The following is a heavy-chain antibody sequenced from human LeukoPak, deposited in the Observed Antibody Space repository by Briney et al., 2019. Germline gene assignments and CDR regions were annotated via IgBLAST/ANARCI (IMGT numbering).Heavy chain of an antibody. CDR3: AKGPLWQVGITRRES. V-gene: IGHV3-9*01. Sequence: SGGSLRLSCAASGFTFDDYAMHWVRQAPGKGLEWVSGNSWNSGTTGYADSVKGRFTISRDNAKNSLYLQMNSLRAEDTALYYCAKGPLWQVGITRRESWGQGTLVTVSS. J-gene: IGHJ5*02. D-gene: IGHD1-26*01. CDR1: GFTFDDYA. CDR2: NSWNSGTT.